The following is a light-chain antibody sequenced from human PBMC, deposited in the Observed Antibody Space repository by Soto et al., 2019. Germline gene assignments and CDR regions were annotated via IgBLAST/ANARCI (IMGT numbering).Light chain of an antibody. CDR2: GAS. CDR3: QHYGSSQWT. J-gene: IGKJ1*01. V-gene: IGKV3-20*01. CDR1: QSVSSSY. Sequence: EIVLTQSPGTLSLSPGDRATLSCRASQSVSSSYLAWYQQKPGQAPRLLIYGASSRATGIPDRFSGSGSGTDFTLTISRLEPEDFAVHYCQHYGSSQWTFGQGTKVEIK.